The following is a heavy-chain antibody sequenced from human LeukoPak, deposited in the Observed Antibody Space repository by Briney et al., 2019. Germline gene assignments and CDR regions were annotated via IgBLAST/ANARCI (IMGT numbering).Heavy chain of an antibody. CDR2: INPNSGGT. V-gene: IGHV1-2*02. CDR1: GYTFSDYY. CDR3: ARGTRGSYSSIHD. Sequence: GASVKVSCKASGYTFSDYYIHWVRQAPAQGLEWVGWINPNSGGTDSAQKLQGRVTMTRDTSISATYMELRTLTSDDTAVYYCARGTRGSYSSIHDWGQGTLVTVSS. D-gene: IGHD1-26*01. J-gene: IGHJ4*02.